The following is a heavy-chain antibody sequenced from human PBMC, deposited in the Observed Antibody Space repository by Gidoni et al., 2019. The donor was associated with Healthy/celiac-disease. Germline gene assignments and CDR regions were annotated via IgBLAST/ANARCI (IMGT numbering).Heavy chain of an antibody. CDR2: IAYDGSNK. CDR1: GFTFRSYA. D-gene: IGHD5-12*01. V-gene: IGHV3-30*01. Sequence: QVQLVESGGGVVQPGRSLRLSCAASGFTFRSYALTWVRQAPGKGLDWWALIAYDGSNKYYATPVKGRFTISRDNAKNTLFLQMNSLRAEDTAVYNCARGGYVGNSNSSVMDVGGQGTTVTFS. J-gene: IGHJ6*02. CDR3: ARGGYVGNSNSSVMDV.